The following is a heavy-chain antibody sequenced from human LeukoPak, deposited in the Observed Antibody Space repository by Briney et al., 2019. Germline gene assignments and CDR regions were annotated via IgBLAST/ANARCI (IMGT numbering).Heavy chain of an antibody. CDR2: ISGSGGST. CDR1: GFTFSSYA. V-gene: IGHV3-23*01. J-gene: IGHJ6*02. CDR3: AKDLFSGRGYYYGSGSYQYYYYGMDV. Sequence: PGGSLRLSCAASGFTFSSYAMSWVRQAPGKGLEWVSAISGSGGSTYYADSVKGRFTISRDNSKNTLYLQMNSLRAEDTAVYYCAKDLFSGRGYYYGSGSYQYYYYGMDVWGQGTTVTVSS. D-gene: IGHD3-10*01.